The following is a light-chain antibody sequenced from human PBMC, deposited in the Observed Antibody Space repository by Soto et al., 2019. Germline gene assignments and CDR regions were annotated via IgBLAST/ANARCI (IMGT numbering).Light chain of an antibody. Sequence: QSALTQPASVSGSPGQSITFSCTGTSSDIGGYNYVSWYQKYAGEAPKLIIYDVTNRPSGVSNRFSGSKSGNTASLTISGLQAEDEADYYCSSYTSSSTYVFGTGTKLTVL. V-gene: IGLV2-14*01. CDR1: SSDIGGYNY. CDR2: DVT. CDR3: SSYTSSSTYV. J-gene: IGLJ1*01.